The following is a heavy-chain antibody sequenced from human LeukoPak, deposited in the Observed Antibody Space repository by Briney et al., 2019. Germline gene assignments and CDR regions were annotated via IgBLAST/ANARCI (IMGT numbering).Heavy chain of an antibody. J-gene: IGHJ4*02. Sequence: GGSLRLSCAASGFTFSSYAMSWVRQAPGKGLEWVSAISGSGGSTYYADSVKGRFTISRDNSKNTLYLQMNSLRAEDTAVYDCAKESDGYYFTTSDYWGQGTLVTVSS. V-gene: IGHV3-23*01. CDR3: AKESDGYYFTTSDY. D-gene: IGHD3-22*01. CDR2: ISGSGGST. CDR1: GFTFSSYA.